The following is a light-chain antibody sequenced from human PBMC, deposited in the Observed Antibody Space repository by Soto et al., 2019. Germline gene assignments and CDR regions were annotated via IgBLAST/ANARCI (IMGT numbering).Light chain of an antibody. V-gene: IGKV1-5*01. CDR1: QTASQW. CDR3: QQYNPSPWT. Sequence: DIQMTQSPSTLSASVGDRGTISCRASQTASQWLARYQQNGGQAPKLLIYDASRLQSGAPSRFSGGGSATALTLTIRSPQTDDFATYHRQQYNPSPWTFGQGNKVDIK. J-gene: IGKJ1*01. CDR2: DAS.